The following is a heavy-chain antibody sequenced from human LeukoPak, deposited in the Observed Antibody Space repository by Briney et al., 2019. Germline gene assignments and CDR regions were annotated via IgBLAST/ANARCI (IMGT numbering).Heavy chain of an antibody. D-gene: IGHD3-10*01. J-gene: IGHJ6*02. V-gene: IGHV3-53*04. Sequence: GGSLRLSCAASGFTVSSNYMSWVRQAPGKGLEWVSVIYSGGSTYYSDSVKGRFTISRHNSKNTLYLQMNSLRAGDTAVYYCARGEWFGEAYGMDVWGQGTTVTVSS. CDR2: IYSGGST. CDR1: GFTVSSNY. CDR3: ARGEWFGEAYGMDV.